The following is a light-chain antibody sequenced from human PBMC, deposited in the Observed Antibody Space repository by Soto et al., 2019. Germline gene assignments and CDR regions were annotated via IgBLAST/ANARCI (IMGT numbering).Light chain of an antibody. CDR1: SGHSSYT. Sequence: QLVLTQSPSASASLGASVKLTCTLSSGHSSYTIAWHQQQPEKGPRYLMTLNSDGSHSKGDGIPDRFSGSSSGAERYLSISSLQSEDEAEYYCQTWGTGIEVFGGGTKVTVL. CDR3: QTWGTGIEV. V-gene: IGLV4-69*01. CDR2: LNSDGSH. J-gene: IGLJ3*02.